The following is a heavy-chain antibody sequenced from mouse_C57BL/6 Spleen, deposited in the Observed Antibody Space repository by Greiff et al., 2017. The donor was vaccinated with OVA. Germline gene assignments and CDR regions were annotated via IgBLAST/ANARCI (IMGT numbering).Heavy chain of an antibody. V-gene: IGHV1-52*01. CDR1: GYTFTSYW. D-gene: IGHD2-3*01. J-gene: IGHJ2*01. Sequence: QVQLQQPGAELVRPGSSVKLSCKASGYTFTSYWMHWVKQRPIQGLEWIGNIDPSDSETHYNQKFKDKATLTVDKSSSTPYMQLSSLTSDDSAVYYCAKEKIYDGYSDYFDYWGQGTTLTVSS. CDR2: IDPSDSET. CDR3: AKEKIYDGYSDYFDY.